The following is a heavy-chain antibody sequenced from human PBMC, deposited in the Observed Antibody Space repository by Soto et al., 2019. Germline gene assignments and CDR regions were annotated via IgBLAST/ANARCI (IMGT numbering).Heavy chain of an antibody. CDR3: ASGAPAVNDY. CDR2: IYHSGST. CDR1: GGSISSGGYS. D-gene: IGHD3-16*01. J-gene: IGHJ4*02. Sequence: QLQLQESGSGLVKPSQTLSLTCAVSGGSISSGGYSWSWIRQPPGKGLEWIGYIYHSGSTYYNPYLRSRVTISVHRSTNQSSLKLSSVTAADTAAYYCASGAPAVNDYWGQGTLVTVSS. V-gene: IGHV4-30-2*01.